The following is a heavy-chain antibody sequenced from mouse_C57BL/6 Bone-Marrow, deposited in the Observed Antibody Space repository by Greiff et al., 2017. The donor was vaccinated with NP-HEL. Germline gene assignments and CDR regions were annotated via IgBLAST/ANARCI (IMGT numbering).Heavy chain of an antibody. CDR1: GYTFTSYW. Sequence: QVQLQQPGAELVKPGASVKMSCKASGYTFTSYWITWVKQRPGQGLEWIGDIYPGSGSTNYNEKLKSKATLTVDTSSSTAYMQLISLTSEDSAVYYCSVSSYYYGSSYPYWYFDVWGTGTTVTVSS. CDR2: IYPGSGST. V-gene: IGHV1-55*01. CDR3: SVSSYYYGSSYPYWYFDV. J-gene: IGHJ1*03. D-gene: IGHD1-1*01.